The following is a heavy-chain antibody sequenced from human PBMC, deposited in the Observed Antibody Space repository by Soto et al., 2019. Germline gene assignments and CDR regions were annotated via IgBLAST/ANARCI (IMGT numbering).Heavy chain of an antibody. Sequence: XSVKVSCKASVYTFTSYGISWVLQAPGQGLEWLGWISAYNGNTNYAQKRQGRVTMTTDTSTSTAYMELRSLRSDDTAVYYCARGSFLAAAGKEYYYYGMDVWGQGTTVTVSS. CDR1: VYTFTSYG. J-gene: IGHJ6*02. V-gene: IGHV1-18*01. CDR3: ARGSFLAAAGKEYYYYGMDV. D-gene: IGHD6-13*01. CDR2: ISAYNGNT.